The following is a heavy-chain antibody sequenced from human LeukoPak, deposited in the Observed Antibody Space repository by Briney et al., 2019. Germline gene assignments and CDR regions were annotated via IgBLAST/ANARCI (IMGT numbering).Heavy chain of an antibody. D-gene: IGHD2-8*01. V-gene: IGHV4-39*07. Sequence: PSQTLSLTCTVSGGSISSGGYYWSWIRQPPGKGLEWIGSIYHSGSTYYNPSLKSRVTISVDTSKNQFSLKLSSVTAADTAVYYCARVRGVDAFDIWGQGTMVTVSS. CDR3: ARVRGVDAFDI. CDR1: GGSISSGGYY. CDR2: IYHSGST. J-gene: IGHJ3*02.